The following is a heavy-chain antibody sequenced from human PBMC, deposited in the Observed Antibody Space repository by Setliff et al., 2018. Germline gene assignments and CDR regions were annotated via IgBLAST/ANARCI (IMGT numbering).Heavy chain of an antibody. J-gene: IGHJ4*02. CDR1: GYTFTSYA. CDR2: INAGNXNT. CDR3: ARSGGSNWQTKLDY. V-gene: IGHV1-3*03. Sequence: ASVKVSCKASGYTFTSYAIHWVRQAPGQRLEWMGWINAGNXNTKXSQEXXDRVTITRDTSASIAFMELSSLRSEDMAVYYCARSGGSNWQTKLDYWGQGTLVTVSS. D-gene: IGHD2-15*01.